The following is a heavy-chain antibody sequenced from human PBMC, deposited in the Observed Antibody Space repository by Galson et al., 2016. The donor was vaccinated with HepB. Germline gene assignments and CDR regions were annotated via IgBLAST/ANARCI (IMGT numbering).Heavy chain of an antibody. Sequence: QSGAEVKKPGESLRISCDVSGYSFTTYWISWVRQMPGKGLEWMGRIDPKDSYTNYSPSFQGHVTISVDKSISAAYLQWSSLKASDTAMYYCARMEAAAGISFMRHWGQGTLFTVSS. J-gene: IGHJ1*01. D-gene: IGHD6-25*01. V-gene: IGHV5-10-1*01. CDR1: GYSFTTYW. CDR2: IDPKDSYT. CDR3: ARMEAAAGISFMRH.